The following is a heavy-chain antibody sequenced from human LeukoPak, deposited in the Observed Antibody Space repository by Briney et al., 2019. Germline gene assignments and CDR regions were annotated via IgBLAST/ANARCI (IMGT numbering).Heavy chain of an antibody. V-gene: IGHV1-2*02. D-gene: IGHD4-17*01. Sequence: ASVEVSCKASGYTFTGYYMHWARQAPGQGLEWMGWINPNSGGTNYAQKFQGRVTMTRDTSISTAYMELSRLRSDDTAVYYCARDRATVTGPFDYWGQGTLVTVSS. J-gene: IGHJ4*02. CDR1: GYTFTGYY. CDR3: ARDRATVTGPFDY. CDR2: INPNSGGT.